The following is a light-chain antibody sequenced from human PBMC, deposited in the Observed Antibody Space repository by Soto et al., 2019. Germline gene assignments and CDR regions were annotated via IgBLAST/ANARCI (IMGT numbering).Light chain of an antibody. Sequence: IVMSPSPATLPVSPGDRATLYCRASQGVTVNSLAWYQQKPGQAPRLLIYAASTRAAAVPDRFTGSGSGTDFALTISRLEPEDFGVYYCQQYGDSPLTSGPGTKVDIK. CDR1: QGVTVNS. CDR2: AAS. J-gene: IGKJ3*01. V-gene: IGKV3-20*01. CDR3: QQYGDSPLT.